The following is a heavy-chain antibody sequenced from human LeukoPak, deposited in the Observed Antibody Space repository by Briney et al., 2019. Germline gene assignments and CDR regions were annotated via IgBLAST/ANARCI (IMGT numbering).Heavy chain of an antibody. CDR1: GFTFSTYW. Sequence: PGGSLRLSCAASGFTFSTYWRSWVRQAPGKGREWVPNIKKDGSGKYYVDSVKGRFSISRDNAKNSLYLQMNSLRAEDTAVYYCAKEGQAGGSLYYFDYWGQGALVTVSS. V-gene: IGHV3-7*05. D-gene: IGHD2-15*01. CDR3: AKEGQAGGSLYYFDY. CDR2: IKKDGSGK. J-gene: IGHJ4*02.